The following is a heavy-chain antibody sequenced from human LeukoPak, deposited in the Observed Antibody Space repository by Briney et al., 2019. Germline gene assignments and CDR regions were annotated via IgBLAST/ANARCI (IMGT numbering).Heavy chain of an antibody. CDR1: GFTFSKFW. CDR2: MKPDEGER. D-gene: IGHD2-21*01. Sequence: GGSLRLSCATSGFTFSKFWMSWVRQTPGKGLEWVTTMKPDEGERYYLDSVEDRFTISRDNAKNSLSLQMNSLSAEDTAIYYCARRARDGPYSPLDYWGQGTQVTVSS. CDR3: ARRARDGPYSPLDY. V-gene: IGHV3-7*01. J-gene: IGHJ4*02.